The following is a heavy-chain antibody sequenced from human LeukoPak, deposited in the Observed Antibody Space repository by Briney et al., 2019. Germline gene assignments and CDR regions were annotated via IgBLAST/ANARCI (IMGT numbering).Heavy chain of an antibody. D-gene: IGHD1-26*01. CDR1: GYTFTSYG. Sequence: ASVKVSCKASGYTFTSYGISWVRQAPGQGLEWMGWISAYNGNTNYAQKFQGRVTMTRDTSTSTVYMELSSLRSEDTAVYYCARDGRNWFDPWGQGTLVTVSS. J-gene: IGHJ5*02. CDR3: ARDGRNWFDP. V-gene: IGHV1-18*04. CDR2: ISAYNGNT.